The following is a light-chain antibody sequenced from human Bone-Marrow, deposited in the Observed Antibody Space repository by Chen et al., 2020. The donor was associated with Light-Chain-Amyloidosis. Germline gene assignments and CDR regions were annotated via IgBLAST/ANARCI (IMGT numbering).Light chain of an antibody. CDR1: RGSIATNY. CDR3: QSYQGSSQGV. V-gene: IGLV6-57*01. CDR2: ADD. J-gene: IGLJ3*02. Sequence: NFMLTQPHSVSESPGKTVIISCTRSRGSIATNYVQWYQQRPGRSPTTVIYADDQRPSGVPHRFSGSIERSSNAASLTISGLKTEDEADYYCQSYQGSSQGVFGGGTKLTVL.